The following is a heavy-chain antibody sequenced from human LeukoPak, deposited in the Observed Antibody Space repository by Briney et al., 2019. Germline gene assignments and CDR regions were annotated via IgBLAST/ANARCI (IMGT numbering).Heavy chain of an antibody. Sequence: ASVKVSCKASGYTFTGYYMHWVRQAPGQGLEWMGWINPNSGGTNYAQKFQGWVTMTRDTSISTAYMELSRLRSDDTAVYYCARDLTMVRGVIGYWGQGTLVTVSS. D-gene: IGHD3-10*01. CDR3: ARDLTMVRGVIGY. V-gene: IGHV1-2*04. CDR2: INPNSGGT. CDR1: GYTFTGYY. J-gene: IGHJ4*02.